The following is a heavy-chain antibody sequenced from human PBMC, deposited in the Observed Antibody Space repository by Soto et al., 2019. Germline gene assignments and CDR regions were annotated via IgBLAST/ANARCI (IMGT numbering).Heavy chain of an antibody. CDR1: GFSFDEYG. D-gene: IGHD4-17*01. J-gene: IGHJ6*03. CDR3: AKDNGGDYGNYYYYMDV. Sequence: EVQLVESGGGLVQPGRSLRLSCAASGFSFDEYGMHWVRQAPGRGLEWVSRISWDSVSVGYADSVKGRFTISRDNAKNSLYLQMNSLRIEDTALYYCAKDNGGDYGNYYYYMDVWGMGTTVIVSS. V-gene: IGHV3-9*01. CDR2: ISWDSVSV.